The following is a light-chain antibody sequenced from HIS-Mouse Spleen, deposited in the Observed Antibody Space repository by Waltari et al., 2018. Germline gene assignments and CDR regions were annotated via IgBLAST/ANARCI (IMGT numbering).Light chain of an antibody. CDR1: ALPKKY. J-gene: IGLJ2*01. Sequence: SYELTQPPPVSASPGQTARITCSGDALPKKYAYWYQQKSGQAPVLVIYEDSKRPSGIPERFSGSSSGTIATLAISGAQVEDEADYYCYSTDSSGNHRVFGGGTKLTVL. V-gene: IGLV3-10*01. CDR2: EDS. CDR3: YSTDSSGNHRV.